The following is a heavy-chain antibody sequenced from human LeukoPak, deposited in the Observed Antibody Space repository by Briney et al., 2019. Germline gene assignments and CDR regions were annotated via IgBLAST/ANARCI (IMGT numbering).Heavy chain of an antibody. D-gene: IGHD6-13*01. Sequence: GGSLRLSCAASGFTFSSHSMNWVRQAPGKGLEWVSYISSGSTIIYYADSVKGRFTISRDNAKNSLYLQMNSLRAEDTAVYYCSRHMLTPDAAAEWVDPWGQGTLVTVSA. CDR3: SRHMLTPDAAAEWVDP. J-gene: IGHJ5*02. V-gene: IGHV3-48*04. CDR2: ISSGSTII. CDR1: GFTFSSHS.